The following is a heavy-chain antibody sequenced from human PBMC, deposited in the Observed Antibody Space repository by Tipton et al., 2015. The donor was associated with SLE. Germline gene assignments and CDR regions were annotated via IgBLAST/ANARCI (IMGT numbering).Heavy chain of an antibody. D-gene: IGHD4-17*01. CDR2: MFRSGST. CDR1: GGSISSRSYY. CDR3: ATGYGDDDFYYYYYMDV. Sequence: TLSLTCTVSGGSISSRSYYWGWIRQPPGKGLEWIGRMFRSGSTNYNPSLKSRVTISLDTSKNQFSLNLYSATAADTAVYYCATGYGDDDFYYYYYMDVWGKGITVTVSS. J-gene: IGHJ6*03. V-gene: IGHV4-39*07.